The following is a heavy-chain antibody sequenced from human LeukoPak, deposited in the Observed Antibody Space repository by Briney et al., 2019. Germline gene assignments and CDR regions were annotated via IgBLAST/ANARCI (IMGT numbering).Heavy chain of an antibody. J-gene: IGHJ4*02. Sequence: SETLSLTCTVSGGSVSDYYWSWIRQSPGKGLEWIGYIYYTGTTSYNPSLKSRVTISAETSKNQFSLNLISVTAADTAVYYCARSPTKRVPEDYWGQGTLVTVSS. D-gene: IGHD2-2*01. CDR3: ARSPTKRVPEDY. CDR2: IYYTGTT. CDR1: GGSVSDYY. V-gene: IGHV4-59*02.